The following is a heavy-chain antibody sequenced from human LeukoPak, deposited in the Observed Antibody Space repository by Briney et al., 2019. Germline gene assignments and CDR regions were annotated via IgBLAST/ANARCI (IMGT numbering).Heavy chain of an antibody. V-gene: IGHV3-7*01. CDR2: IKQDGSEK. D-gene: IGHD3-10*01. J-gene: IGHJ4*02. CDR1: GFTFSSYW. Sequence: GGSLRLSCAASGFTFSSYWMSWVRQAPGKGLEWVANIKQDGSEKYYVDSVKGRFTISRDNAKNSLYLQMNSLRAEDTAVYYCARDRITMVRGVKPKLFDYWGQGTLVTASS. CDR3: ARDRITMVRGVKPKLFDY.